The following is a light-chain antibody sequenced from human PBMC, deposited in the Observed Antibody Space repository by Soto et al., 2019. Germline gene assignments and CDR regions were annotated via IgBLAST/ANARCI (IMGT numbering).Light chain of an antibody. CDR2: GAS. V-gene: IGKV3D-20*02. Sequence: EVVLTQSPGTLSLSPGERATLSCRASQSVTNNYFAWYKQKPGQAPRLLIYGASRRATGIPDRFSGSGSGTDFTLTISSLEPEDFAVYYCQQRSNWPPITFGQGTRLEIK. J-gene: IGKJ5*01. CDR3: QQRSNWPPIT. CDR1: QSVTNNY.